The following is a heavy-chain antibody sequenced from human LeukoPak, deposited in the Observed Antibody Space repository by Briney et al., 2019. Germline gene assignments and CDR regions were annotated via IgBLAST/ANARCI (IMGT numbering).Heavy chain of an antibody. V-gene: IGHV4-34*01. J-gene: IGHJ4*02. D-gene: IGHD6-19*01. CDR1: GGSFTDFY. CDR2: INHSGST. Sequence: SETLSLTCAVYGGSFTDFYWSWIRQPPGKGLEWIGEINHSGSTNYNPSLKSRLTISVDTSKNQLSLMLSTVAAADTAVYYCARGGSTGWYIDYWGPGTLVTVSS. CDR3: ARGGSTGWYIDY.